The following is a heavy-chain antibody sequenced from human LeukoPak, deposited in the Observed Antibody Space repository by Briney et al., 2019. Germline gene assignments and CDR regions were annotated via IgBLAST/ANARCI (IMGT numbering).Heavy chain of an antibody. J-gene: IGHJ4*02. CDR2: ISYDGNNK. Sequence: GGSLRLSCAASGFTFSSYAMHWVRQAPGKGLEWVAVISYDGNNKYHAESVKGRFTISRDNSKNTLYLQMNSLRAEDTAVYYCTKVPRQSGWYPLSDYWGQGALVTVSS. CDR3: TKVPRQSGWYPLSDY. CDR1: GFTFSSYA. V-gene: IGHV3-30*18. D-gene: IGHD6-13*01.